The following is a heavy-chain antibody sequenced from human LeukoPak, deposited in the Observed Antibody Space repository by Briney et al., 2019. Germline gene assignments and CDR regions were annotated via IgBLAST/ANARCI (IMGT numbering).Heavy chain of an antibody. J-gene: IGHJ6*02. CDR3: ARSGGEAVAGPMWGYYYYGMDV. Sequence: SVKVSCTASGYTFTSYGISWVRQAPGQGLEWMGVIIPIFGTANYAQKFQGRVTITADESTSTAYMELSSLRSEDTAVYYCARSGGEAVAGPMWGYYYYGMDVWGQGATVTVSS. D-gene: IGHD6-19*01. V-gene: IGHV1-69*13. CDR2: IIPIFGTA. CDR1: GYTFTSYG.